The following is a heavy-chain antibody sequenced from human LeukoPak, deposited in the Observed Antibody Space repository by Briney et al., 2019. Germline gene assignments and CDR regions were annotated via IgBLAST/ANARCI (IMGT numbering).Heavy chain of an antibody. D-gene: IGHD3-22*01. V-gene: IGHV4-39*01. J-gene: IGHJ4*02. CDR3: ARSYYYDSSGYYY. CDR1: GGSISSSSYY. Sequence: PSETLSLTCTVSGGSISSSSYYWGWIRQPPGKGLEWIGSIYYSGSTYYNPSLKSRVTISVDTSKNQFSLKLSSVTAADTAVYYCARSYYYDSSGYYYWGQGTLVTVSS. CDR2: IYYSGST.